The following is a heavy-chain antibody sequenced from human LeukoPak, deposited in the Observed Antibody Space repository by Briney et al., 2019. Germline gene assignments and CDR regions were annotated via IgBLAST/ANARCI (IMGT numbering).Heavy chain of an antibody. CDR2: IYHSGST. CDR1: GGSISRGAYY. J-gene: IGHJ3*02. V-gene: IGHV4-30-2*01. D-gene: IGHD1-7*01. CDR3: ARKRNYGLWPADAFDI. Sequence: SETLSLTCTVSGGSISRGAYYWSWIRQPPGKGLEWIGYIYHSGSTYYNPSLKSRVTISVDRSKNQFSLKLSSVTAADTAVYYCARKRNYGLWPADAFDIWGQGTMVTVSS.